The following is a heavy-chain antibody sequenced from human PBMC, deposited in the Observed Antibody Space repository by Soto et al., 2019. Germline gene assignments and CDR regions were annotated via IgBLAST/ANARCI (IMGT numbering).Heavy chain of an antibody. D-gene: IGHD1-26*01. V-gene: IGHV3-30-3*01. CDR1: GFTFRSYA. J-gene: IGHJ6*02. Sequence: XVSLRLSCAASGFTFRSYAMHGVRQAPGKGLEWVAVISYDGSNKYYADSVRGRFIISRDNSKNRLYLQMNSLRAEDTAVYYCASAIVAASDSYGLDVWGQGTPVTVSS. CDR2: ISYDGSNK. CDR3: ASAIVAASDSYGLDV.